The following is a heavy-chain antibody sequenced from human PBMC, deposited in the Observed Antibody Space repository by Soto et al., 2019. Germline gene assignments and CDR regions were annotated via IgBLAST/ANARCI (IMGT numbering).Heavy chain of an antibody. D-gene: IGHD3-3*01. V-gene: IGHV4-30-2*01. CDR1: GGSISSGGYS. CDR2: IYHSRST. CDR3: ARGKRYDDFWRPTSGMDV. Sequence: QLQLQESGSGLVKPSQTLSLTCAVSGGSISSGGYSWSWIRQPPGKGLEWIGYIYHSRSTYYNPSLKSRATTSLDRAKNQSSLKLSSVSAAGTAVYYCARGKRYDDFWRPTSGMDVWGQGTTVTVSS. J-gene: IGHJ6*02.